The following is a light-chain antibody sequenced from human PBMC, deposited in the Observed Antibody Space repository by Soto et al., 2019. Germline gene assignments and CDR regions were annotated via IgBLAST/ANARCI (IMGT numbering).Light chain of an antibody. CDR3: QQYGSSPPLT. J-gene: IGKJ4*01. V-gene: IGKV3-20*01. CDR2: GAS. CDR1: QSVSSSF. Sequence: IVLTQSPGTLSLSPGERATLSCRASQSVSSSFLAWYQQKPGQAPRLLIYGASSRATGIPDRFSGSGSGTDSTLTISRLEPEDFAVYYCQQYGSSPPLTFGGGTKVEIK.